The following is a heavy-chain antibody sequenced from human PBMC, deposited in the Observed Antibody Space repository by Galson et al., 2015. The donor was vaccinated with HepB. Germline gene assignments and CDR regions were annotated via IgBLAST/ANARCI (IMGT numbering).Heavy chain of an antibody. CDR1: GFSFSTNN. CDR2: ISPDGNTA. CDR3: ARDFKWNYDH. V-gene: IGHV3-30-3*01. D-gene: IGHD1-1*01. J-gene: IGHJ4*02. Sequence: LRLSCAASGFSFSTNNMHWVRQAPVKRLEWLAIISPDGNTAFYADSVKGRFTISRDNSKSTLFLQVDSLRPEDTAVYYCARDFKWNYDHWGQGTLVTVSS.